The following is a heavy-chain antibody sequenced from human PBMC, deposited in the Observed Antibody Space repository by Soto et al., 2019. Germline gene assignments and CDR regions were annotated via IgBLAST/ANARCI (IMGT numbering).Heavy chain of an antibody. CDR2: ISYDGSNK. J-gene: IGHJ4*02. V-gene: IGHV3-30*18. CDR3: AKMVFSSGWSY. CDR1: GFTFSSYG. D-gene: IGHD6-19*01. Sequence: QVQLVESGGGVVQPGRSLRLSCAASGFTFSSYGMHWVRQAPGKGLEWVAVISYDGSNKYYADSVKGRFTISRDNSKNTLYLQMNSLRAEDTAVYYWAKMVFSSGWSYWGQGTLVTVSS.